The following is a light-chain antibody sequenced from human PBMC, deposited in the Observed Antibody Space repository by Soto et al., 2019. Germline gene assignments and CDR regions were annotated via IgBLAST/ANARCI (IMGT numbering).Light chain of an antibody. CDR2: GAS. CDR1: QSVSSNY. CDR3: QRYRQSLPSG. V-gene: IGKV3-20*01. Sequence: ENVLTQSPGTLSLSPGERATLSCRASQSVSSNYIAWYQQNPGQAPRLLIYGASTRATGIPDRFSGSGSGTDFTLTISVLDLEVFAVYGCQRYRQSLPSGFGQGTK. J-gene: IGKJ2*03.